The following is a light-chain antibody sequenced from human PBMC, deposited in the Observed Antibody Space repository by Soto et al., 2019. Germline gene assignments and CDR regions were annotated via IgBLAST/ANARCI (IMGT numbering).Light chain of an antibody. CDR2: EGS. CDR1: SSDVGSYNL. CDR3: CSYAGSSTPYV. Sequence: QSVLPQPASVSGSPGQSITISCTGTSSDVGSYNLVSWYQQHPGKAPKLMIYEGSKRPSGVSNRFSGSKSGNTASLTISGLQAEDEADYYCCSYAGSSTPYVFGTGTKVT. V-gene: IGLV2-23*01. J-gene: IGLJ1*01.